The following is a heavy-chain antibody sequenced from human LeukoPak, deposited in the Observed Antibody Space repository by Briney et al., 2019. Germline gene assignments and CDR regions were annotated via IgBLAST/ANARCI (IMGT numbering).Heavy chain of an antibody. Sequence: ASVKVSCKASGYTFTSYYTHWVRQAPGQGLEWMGIINPSGGSTSYAQKFQGRVIMTRDTSTSTVYMELSSLRSEDTAVYYCARWGGVGMDVWGQGTTLIVSS. J-gene: IGHJ6*02. CDR1: GYTFTSYY. V-gene: IGHV1-46*01. CDR3: ARWGGVGMDV. D-gene: IGHD2-8*01. CDR2: INPSGGST.